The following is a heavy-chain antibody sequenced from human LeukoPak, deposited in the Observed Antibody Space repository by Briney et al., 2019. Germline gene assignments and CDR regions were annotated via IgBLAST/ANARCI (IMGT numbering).Heavy chain of an antibody. D-gene: IGHD1-26*01. Sequence: GSLRLSCAASGFTFSSYAMHWVRQAPGKGLEWVAVISYDGSNKYYADSVKGRFTISRDNSKNTLYLQMNSLRAEDTAVYYCARGETVGATPLFDYWGQGTLVTVSS. CDR3: ARGETVGATPLFDY. CDR2: ISYDGSNK. J-gene: IGHJ4*02. CDR1: GFTFSSYA. V-gene: IGHV3-30-3*01.